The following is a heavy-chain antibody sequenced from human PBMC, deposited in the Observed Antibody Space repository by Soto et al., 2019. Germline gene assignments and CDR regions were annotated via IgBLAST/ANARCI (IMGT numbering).Heavy chain of an antibody. Sequence: QVQLVESGGGVVQPGRSLRLSCAASGFTFSSYAMHWVRQAPGKGLEWVAVISYDGSNKYYADSVKGRFTISRDNSKNTXXLQMNRLRAEATAVYYCARDRAGSSPRYYYYGMDVWGQGTTVTVSS. D-gene: IGHD6-6*01. CDR1: GFTFSSYA. CDR3: ARDRAGSSPRYYYYGMDV. CDR2: ISYDGSNK. V-gene: IGHV3-30-3*01. J-gene: IGHJ6*02.